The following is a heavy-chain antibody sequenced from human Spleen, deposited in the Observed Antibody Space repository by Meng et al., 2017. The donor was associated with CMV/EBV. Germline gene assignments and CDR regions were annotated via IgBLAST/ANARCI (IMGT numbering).Heavy chain of an antibody. V-gene: IGHV3-20*03. D-gene: IGHD2-2*02. CDR2: INLNGGST. CDR3: AREAGYCSSTSCYTFDY. J-gene: IGHJ4*02. CDR1: FTFDAYG. Sequence: FTFDAYGMSWVRQAPGKGLEWVSGINLNGGSTGYADSVKGRFTISRDNDKNSLYLQMNSLRAEDTALYYCAREAGYCSSTSCYTFDYWGQGTLVTVSS.